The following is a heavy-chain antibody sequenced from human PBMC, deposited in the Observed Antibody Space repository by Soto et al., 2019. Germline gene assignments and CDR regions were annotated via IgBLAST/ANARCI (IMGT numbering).Heavy chain of an antibody. Sequence: GGSLRLSCAASGFTFSGSAMHWVRQASGKGLEWVGRIRSKANSYATAYAASVKGRFTISRDDSKNTAYLQMNSLKTEDTAVYYCTRGGLGDIVVVPAAMPPYYYYGMDVWGQGTTVTVSS. CDR2: IRSKANSYAT. J-gene: IGHJ6*02. V-gene: IGHV3-73*01. CDR3: TRGGLGDIVVVPAAMPPYYYYGMDV. CDR1: GFTFSGSA. D-gene: IGHD2-2*01.